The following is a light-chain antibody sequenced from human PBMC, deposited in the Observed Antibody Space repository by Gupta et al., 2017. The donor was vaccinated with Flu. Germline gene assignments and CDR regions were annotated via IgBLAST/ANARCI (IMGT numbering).Light chain of an antibody. Sequence: PSSMSASVGDTVTITCRASHYIDNWLAWYQQKPGTPPKLLIYGASSLRGDVPSRFRGSGSGTEFSLTISGLQSGDFATYFCQQAYSFPRTFGQGTRVDIK. V-gene: IGKV1-12*01. CDR2: GAS. CDR3: QQAYSFPRT. J-gene: IGKJ1*01. CDR1: HYIDNW.